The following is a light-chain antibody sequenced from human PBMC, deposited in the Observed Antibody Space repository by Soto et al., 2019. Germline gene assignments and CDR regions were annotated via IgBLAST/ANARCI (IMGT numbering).Light chain of an antibody. Sequence: DIQLTQSPSSLSASVGDTVTIACRAGQTILTYLNWYQQTPGRAPRLLISAATSLQTRVPSRFSGSGSGTEFTLTITSLQPEDFATYYCQQTKSAPLTFGGGTRVEIK. CDR2: AAT. CDR3: QQTKSAPLT. V-gene: IGKV1-39*01. J-gene: IGKJ4*01. CDR1: QTILTY.